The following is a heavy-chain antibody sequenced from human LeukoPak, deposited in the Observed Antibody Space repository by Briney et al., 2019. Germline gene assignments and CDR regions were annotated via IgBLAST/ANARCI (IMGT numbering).Heavy chain of an antibody. Sequence: GGSLRLSCAVSEFTFSDHYMSWIRQAPGKGLEWVSYISQTGSTMSYSDCVKGRFTISRDNAKNSLYLQMDSLRAEDTAVYYCARGHWGLDYWGQGALVTVSS. V-gene: IGHV3-11*01. CDR1: EFTFSDHY. CDR3: ARGHWGLDY. CDR2: ISQTGSTM. D-gene: IGHD7-27*01. J-gene: IGHJ4*02.